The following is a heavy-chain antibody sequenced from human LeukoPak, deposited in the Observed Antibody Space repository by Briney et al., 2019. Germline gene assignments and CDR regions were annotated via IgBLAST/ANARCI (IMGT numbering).Heavy chain of an antibody. Sequence: SETLSLTCTVSGGSISSFYWSWIRQPPGKGLEWIAYIDYRGSTTYNPSLRSRVTISVDASRNQFSLKLYSVTAADTAVYYCARSRSGYSYDHAAFEIWGQGTMVTVSS. D-gene: IGHD5-18*01. J-gene: IGHJ3*02. V-gene: IGHV4-59*01. CDR2: IDYRGST. CDR3: ARSRSGYSYDHAAFEI. CDR1: GGSISSFY.